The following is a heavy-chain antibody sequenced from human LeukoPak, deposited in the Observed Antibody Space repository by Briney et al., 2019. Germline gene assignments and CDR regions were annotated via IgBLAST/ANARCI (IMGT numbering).Heavy chain of an antibody. CDR3: ARVKDPGGYYYYYYMDV. Sequence: PSETLSLTCTVSGGSIGSGTYYWGWIRQSPGKGLEWIGSIYYSGSTNYNPSLKSRVTISVDTSKNQVSLKLSSVTAADTAMYYCARVKDPGGYYYYYYMDVWGKGTTVTVSS. J-gene: IGHJ6*03. CDR1: GGSIGSGTYY. V-gene: IGHV4-39*07. D-gene: IGHD3-16*01. CDR2: IYYSGST.